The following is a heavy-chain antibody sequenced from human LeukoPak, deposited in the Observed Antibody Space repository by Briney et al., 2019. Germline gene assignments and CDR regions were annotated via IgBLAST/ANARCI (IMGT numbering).Heavy chain of an antibody. CDR2: IYHSGST. J-gene: IGHJ3*01. CDR1: GGSISSSSYY. D-gene: IGHD1-26*01. V-gene: IGHV4-39*01. Sequence: SETLSLTCTVSGGSISSSSYYWGWIRQPPGKGLEWIGSIYHSGSTYYNPSLKSRVTISVDTSKNQFSLKLSSVTAADTAVYYCARPSRIVGATSDWGQGTMVTVSS. CDR3: ARPSRIVGATSD.